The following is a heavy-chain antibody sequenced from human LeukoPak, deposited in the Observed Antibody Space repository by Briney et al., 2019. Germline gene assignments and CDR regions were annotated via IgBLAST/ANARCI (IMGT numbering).Heavy chain of an antibody. CDR2: INPNSGDT. D-gene: IGHD5-24*01. CDR3: ARGDGYTSGFNDY. V-gene: IGHV1-2*02. Sequence: ASVKVSCKTPGYTFSDYYIHWIRQAPGQGLEWVGWINPNSGDTDYAQKFQGRVTVTRDTSISTVYMDLSSLRSEDTAVYYCARGDGYTSGFNDYWGQGTLVTVSS. J-gene: IGHJ4*02. CDR1: GYTFSDYY.